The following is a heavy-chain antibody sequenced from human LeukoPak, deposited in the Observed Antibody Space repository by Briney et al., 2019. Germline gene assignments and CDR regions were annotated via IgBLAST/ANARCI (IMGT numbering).Heavy chain of an antibody. J-gene: IGHJ6*03. V-gene: IGHV3-30*02. Sequence: TGGSLRLSCAASGFTFSSYGVYWVRQAPGKGLEWVAFIRYDGSNKYYADSVKGRFTISRDNAKNSLYLQMNSLRADDTAVYYCARFAAGGSYYYYMDVWGKGTTVTVSS. D-gene: IGHD3-10*01. CDR2: IRYDGSNK. CDR1: GFTFSSYG. CDR3: ARFAAGGSYYYYMDV.